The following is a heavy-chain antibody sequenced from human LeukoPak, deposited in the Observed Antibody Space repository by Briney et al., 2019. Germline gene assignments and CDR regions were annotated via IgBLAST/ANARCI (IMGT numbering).Heavy chain of an antibody. CDR3: ARGYDSSAYYPFNY. V-gene: IGHV4-59*11. D-gene: IGHD3-22*01. Sequence: SETLSLTCVVSGGSLSTHHWSWIRQSPGRGPEWIGYISDSGSTNYNPSLKSRVTISVDTSKNQFSLMLSSVTAADTAVYYCARGYDSSAYYPFNYWGQGTLVTVSS. CDR1: GGSLSTHH. J-gene: IGHJ4*02. CDR2: ISDSGST.